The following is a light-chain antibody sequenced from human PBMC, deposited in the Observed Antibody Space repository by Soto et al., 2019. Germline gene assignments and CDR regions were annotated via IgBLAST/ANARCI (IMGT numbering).Light chain of an antibody. Sequence: EIVLTQSPGPLSLSPGERATLSCRSSQSVSSSYLAWYQQKPGQAPRLLIYDASNRATGIPVRFSGSGSGTDVTLTISSLEPEDFASYYCQQRTTWPPAFGQGTRLEI. J-gene: IGKJ5*01. V-gene: IGKV3D-20*02. CDR3: QQRTTWPPA. CDR2: DAS. CDR1: QSVSSSY.